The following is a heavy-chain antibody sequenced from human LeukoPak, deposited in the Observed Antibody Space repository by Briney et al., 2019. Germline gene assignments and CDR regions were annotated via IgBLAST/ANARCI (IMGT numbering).Heavy chain of an antibody. CDR2: IYHSGST. CDR1: GGSISSSSYY. Sequence: PSETLSLTCTVSGGSISSSSYYWGWIRQPPGKGLEWIGSIYHSGSTYYNPSLKSRVTISVDTSKNQFSLKLSSVTAADTAVYYCARQTVVAATLDYWGQGTLVTVSS. V-gene: IGHV4-39*01. CDR3: ARQTVVAATLDY. D-gene: IGHD2-15*01. J-gene: IGHJ4*02.